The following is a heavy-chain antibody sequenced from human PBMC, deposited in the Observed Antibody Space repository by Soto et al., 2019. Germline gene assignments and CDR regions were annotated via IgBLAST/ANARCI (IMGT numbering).Heavy chain of an antibody. J-gene: IGHJ6*03. CDR3: AKFTDQYYFYYYIDV. D-gene: IGHD2-2*01. CDR1: GFTFSSYA. Sequence: EVQLLESGGGLVQPGGSLRLTCAASGFTFSSYAMSWVRQAPGKGLEWVSAIIGSGGNSYNVDSVKGRFTVSRDNSKNTLFLQMHSLRAEDTAVYYFAKFTDQYYFYYYIDVWGKGTTVTVSS. V-gene: IGHV3-23*01. CDR2: IIGSGGNS.